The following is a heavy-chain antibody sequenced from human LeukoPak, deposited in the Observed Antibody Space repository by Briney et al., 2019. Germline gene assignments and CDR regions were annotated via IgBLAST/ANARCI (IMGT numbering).Heavy chain of an antibody. D-gene: IGHD2-21*02. V-gene: IGHV3-7*01. CDR2: IKESGAEL. CDR1: GFPFSTFW. J-gene: IGHJ4*02. Sequence: GGSLRLSCAASGFPFSTFWMTWVRQAPGKGLEWVANIKESGAELYYVDSVKGRFTISRDNAKDSLYLQMNSLRAEDTAVYYCARSWTYCHSGGCYSRFYFDSWGQGTLVTVSS. CDR3: ARSWTYCHSGGCYSRFYFDS.